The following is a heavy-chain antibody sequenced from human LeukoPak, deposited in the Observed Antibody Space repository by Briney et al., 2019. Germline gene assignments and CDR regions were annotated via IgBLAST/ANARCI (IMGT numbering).Heavy chain of an antibody. CDR2: IKPDGGEK. J-gene: IGHJ3*02. CDR3: ARLSYGRVVDAFDM. V-gene: IGHV3-7*01. Sequence: GGSLRLSCAASGFTFSSYMMTWVRQAPGKGLEGVANIKPDGGEKFYVDSVRGRFTISRDNAKNSLYLQMNSLRAEDTAVYYCARLSYGRVVDAFDMWGQGTMVTVSS. CDR1: GFTFSSYM. D-gene: IGHD3-10*01.